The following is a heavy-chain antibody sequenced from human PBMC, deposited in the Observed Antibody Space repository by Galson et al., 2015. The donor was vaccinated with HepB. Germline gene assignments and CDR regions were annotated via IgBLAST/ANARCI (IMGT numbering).Heavy chain of an antibody. CDR1: GFTFGVYG. D-gene: IGHD4-17*01. CDR2: IRGYDGHT. J-gene: IGHJ4*02. Sequence: SVKVSCKASGFTFGVYGIGWVRQAPGQGLEWLGWIRGYDGHTDYLHKVQGRITMTRDTSTNTAYISLGGLTPDDTAIYWCAREVGGDYGAFDYWGQGTLVSVSS. CDR3: AREVGGDYGAFDY. V-gene: IGHV1-18*04.